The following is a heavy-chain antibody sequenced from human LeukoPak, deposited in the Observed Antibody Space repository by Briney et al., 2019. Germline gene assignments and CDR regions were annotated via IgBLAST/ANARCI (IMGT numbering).Heavy chain of an antibody. Sequence: ASVKVSCKASGGTFSSYAISWVRQAPGQGLEWMGGIIPIFGTANYAQKFQGRVTITTDESTSTANMELSSLRSEDTAVYYCARSKSSGSSPDYWGQGTLVTVSS. D-gene: IGHD3-10*01. J-gene: IGHJ4*02. V-gene: IGHV1-69*05. CDR1: GGTFSSYA. CDR2: IIPIFGTA. CDR3: ARSKSSGSSPDY.